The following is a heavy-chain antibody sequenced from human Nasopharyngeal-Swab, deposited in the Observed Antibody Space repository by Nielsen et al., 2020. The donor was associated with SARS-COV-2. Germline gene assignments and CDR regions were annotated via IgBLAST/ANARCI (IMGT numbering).Heavy chain of an antibody. Sequence: GASLQISCAASGFTFSRYWMHWVRPVPGKGLVWVSRIINDETTTRYADSVKGRFTISRDNAKNTLYLQMNSLRAEDTAVYFCATGGRSAFEIWGQGTMVTVSS. V-gene: IGHV3-74*01. CDR1: GFTFSRYW. CDR3: ATGGRSAFEI. CDR2: IINDETTT. J-gene: IGHJ3*02. D-gene: IGHD3-16*01.